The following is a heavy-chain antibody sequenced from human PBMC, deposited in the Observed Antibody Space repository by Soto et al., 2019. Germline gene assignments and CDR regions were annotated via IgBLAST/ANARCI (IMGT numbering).Heavy chain of an antibody. CDR3: ARDMSPYDYSKVNVGP. Sequence: QVQLVESGGGVVQPGRSLRLSCAASGFTFSSYGMHWVRQAPGKGLEWVAVIWYDGSNKYYADSVKGRFTISRDNSKNTLYLQMNSLRAEDTAVYYCARDMSPYDYSKVNVGPWGQGTLVTVSS. D-gene: IGHD4-4*01. CDR1: GFTFSSYG. V-gene: IGHV3-33*01. CDR2: IWYDGSNK. J-gene: IGHJ5*02.